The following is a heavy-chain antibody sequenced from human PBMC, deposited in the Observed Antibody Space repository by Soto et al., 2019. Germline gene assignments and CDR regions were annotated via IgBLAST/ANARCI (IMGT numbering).Heavy chain of an antibody. V-gene: IGHV5-10-1*01. CDR3: ARSIAARGGVDYYYYYGMDV. Sequence: PGESLKISCKGSGYSFTIYWISWVRQMPGKGLEWMGRIDPSDSYTNYSPSFQGHVTISADKSISTAYLQWSSLKASDTAMYYCARSIAARGGVDYYYYYGMDVWGQGTTVTVSS. D-gene: IGHD6-6*01. CDR1: GYSFTIYW. CDR2: IDPSDSYT. J-gene: IGHJ6*02.